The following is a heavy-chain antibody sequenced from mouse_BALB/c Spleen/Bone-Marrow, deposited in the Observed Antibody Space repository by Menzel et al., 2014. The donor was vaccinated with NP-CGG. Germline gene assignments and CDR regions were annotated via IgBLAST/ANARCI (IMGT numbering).Heavy chain of an antibody. CDR1: GFTFSDFC. J-gene: IGHJ3*01. V-gene: IGHV7-1*02. D-gene: IGHD2-10*02. CDR2: SRNRAKYYTT. CDR3: ARDVGYGNYFVY. Sequence: EVKLVESGGGLVQPGDSLRLSCATSGFTFSDFCMEWVRQPPGKRPEWIATSRNRAKYYTTEYSASVKGRFIVSRDTSQSVLYLQMNALRAEGTAIYYCARDVGYGNYFVYWGQGTLVTVSA.